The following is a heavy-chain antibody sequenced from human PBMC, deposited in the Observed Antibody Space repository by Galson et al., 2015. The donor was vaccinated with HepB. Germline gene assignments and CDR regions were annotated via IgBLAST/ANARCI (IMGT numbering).Heavy chain of an antibody. D-gene: IGHD6-6*01. V-gene: IGHV1-24*01. J-gene: IGHJ4*02. Sequence: SVKVSCKVSGYTLTELSMHWVRQAPGEGLEWMGGFDPEDGETIYAQKFQGRVTMTEDTSTDTAYMELSSLRSEDTAVYYCATFDEYSSSSSFDYWGQGTLVTVSS. CDR2: FDPEDGET. CDR3: ATFDEYSSSSSFDY. CDR1: GYTLTELS.